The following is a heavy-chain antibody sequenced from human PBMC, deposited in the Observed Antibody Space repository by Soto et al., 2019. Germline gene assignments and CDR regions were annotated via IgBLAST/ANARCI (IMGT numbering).Heavy chain of an antibody. J-gene: IGHJ5*02. Sequence: QVQLQESGPGLVKPSQTLSLTCTVSGGSISSADYYWSWIRQPPGKGLEWIGYIYYSGSTYHNPXXKIRVAISMDTSKNQFSLRLSSVTAADTAVYYXXXXXXXXXXSXGSXXXXHWXQGTLV. D-gene: IGHD3-22*01. CDR1: GGSISSADYY. CDR2: IYYSGST. V-gene: IGHV4-30-4*01. CDR3: XXXXXXXXXSXGSXXXXH.